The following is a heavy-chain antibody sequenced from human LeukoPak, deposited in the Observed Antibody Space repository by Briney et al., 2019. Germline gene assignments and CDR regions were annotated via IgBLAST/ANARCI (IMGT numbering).Heavy chain of an antibody. CDR2: IYPGDSDT. CDR3: ARQYYYGSGSYYDWFDP. CDR1: GYSFTSYW. J-gene: IGHJ5*02. V-gene: IGHV5-51*01. D-gene: IGHD3-10*01. Sequence: GESLKTSCKGSGYSFTSYWIGWVRQMPGKGLEWMGIIYPGDSDTRYSPSFQGQVTISADKSISTAYLQWSSLKASDTAMYYCARQYYYGSGSYYDWFDPWGQGTLVTVSS.